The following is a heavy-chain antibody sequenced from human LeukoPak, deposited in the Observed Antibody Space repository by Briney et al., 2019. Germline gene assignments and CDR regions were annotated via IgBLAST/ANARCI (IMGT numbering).Heavy chain of an antibody. J-gene: IGHJ4*02. Sequence: SETLSLTCPVYGGSFSGYYWSWIRQPPGKGLEWIGEINHSGSTNYNPSLKSRVTISVDTSKNQFSLKLSSVTAADTAVYYCARGSMGVFSYWGQGTLVTVSS. D-gene: IGHD2-8*01. CDR1: GGSFSGYY. V-gene: IGHV4-34*01. CDR2: INHSGST. CDR3: ARGSMGVFSY.